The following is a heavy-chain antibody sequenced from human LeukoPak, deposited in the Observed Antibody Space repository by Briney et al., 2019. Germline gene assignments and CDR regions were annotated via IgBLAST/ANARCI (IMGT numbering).Heavy chain of an antibody. D-gene: IGHD5-18*01. Sequence: PSETLSLTCTVSGGSISTYYWTWIRQPPGKGLEWIGYIYYTGNTNYNPSLKSRVTISVDTSKNQFSLKLSSVTAADTAVYYCARLYAGGGYSPGAFEYWGQGTLVTVSS. CDR1: GGSISTYY. J-gene: IGHJ4*02. CDR3: ARLYAGGGYSPGAFEY. CDR2: IYYTGNT. V-gene: IGHV4-59*01.